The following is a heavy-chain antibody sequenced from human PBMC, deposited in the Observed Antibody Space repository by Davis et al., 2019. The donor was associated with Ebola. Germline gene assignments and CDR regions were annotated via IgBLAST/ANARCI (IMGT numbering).Heavy chain of an antibody. V-gene: IGHV3-30*02. CDR3: AKEFHVWSGRIFSFDH. Sequence: GESLKISCAASGFTFSSYGMHWVRQAPGKGLQWVAFVRFDGNNQYNPASVYYGDFVKGRFTISRDNSKSTLYLHMRSLRAEDTAVYYCAKEFHVWSGRIFSFDHWGQGTLVTVSS. D-gene: IGHD3-3*02. CDR2: VRFDGNNQYNPASV. CDR1: GFTFSSYG. J-gene: IGHJ4*02.